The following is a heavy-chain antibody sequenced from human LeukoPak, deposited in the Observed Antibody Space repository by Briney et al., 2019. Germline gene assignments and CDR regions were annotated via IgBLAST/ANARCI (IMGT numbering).Heavy chain of an antibody. J-gene: IGHJ4*02. CDR2: ISWNSGSI. V-gene: IGHV3-9*01. Sequence: GGSLRLSCAASGFTFDDYAMHWVRQAPGKGLEWVSGISWNSGSIGYADSVKGRFTISRDNAKNSLYLQMNSLRAEDTALYYCAKSVYDILTGLSDYYFDYWGQGTLVTVSS. D-gene: IGHD3-9*01. CDR1: GFTFDDYA. CDR3: AKSVYDILTGLSDYYFDY.